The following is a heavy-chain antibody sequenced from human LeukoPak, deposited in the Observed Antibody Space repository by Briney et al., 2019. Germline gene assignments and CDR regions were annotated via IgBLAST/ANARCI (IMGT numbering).Heavy chain of an antibody. Sequence: SETLSLTCTVSGGSIRSYYWSWIRQPPGKGLEWIGYIYYSGSTNYNPSLKSRLTISLDTSKTQFSLKLSSVTAADTAVYYCARGVASSSWYYWGQGTLVTVSS. CDR1: GGSIRSYY. J-gene: IGHJ4*02. V-gene: IGHV4-59*12. D-gene: IGHD6-13*01. CDR2: IYYSGST. CDR3: ARGVASSSWYY.